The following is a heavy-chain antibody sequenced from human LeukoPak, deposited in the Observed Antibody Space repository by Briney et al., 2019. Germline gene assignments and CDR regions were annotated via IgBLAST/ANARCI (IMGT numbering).Heavy chain of an antibody. D-gene: IGHD3-22*01. J-gene: IGHJ4*02. CDR2: ISYDGKNQ. CDR3: ARGHDRLVYFQYYFDY. CDR1: GFTFRNFS. V-gene: IGHV3-30*01. Sequence: PGGSLRLSCAASGFTFRNFSMIWVRQAPGKGLEWVALISYDGKNQYYADSVKGRFTISRDNSKHTLYLQMNSLTAEDTAVYYCARGHDRLVYFQYYFDYWGQGDLVTVAA.